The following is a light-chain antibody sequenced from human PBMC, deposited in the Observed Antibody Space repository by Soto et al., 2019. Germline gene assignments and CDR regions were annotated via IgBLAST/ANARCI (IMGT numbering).Light chain of an antibody. CDR1: QSVSSSY. J-gene: IGKJ5*01. Sequence: EIVLTQSPATLSLSPGASATLSCGASQSVSSSYLAWYQQKPGLPPRLLIFGASTRATGIPDRFSGSGAGAYFNLTISRLEPADFGVYYCQQYGSSHTFGQGTRLEIK. CDR3: QQYGSSHT. CDR2: GAS. V-gene: IGKV3D-20*01.